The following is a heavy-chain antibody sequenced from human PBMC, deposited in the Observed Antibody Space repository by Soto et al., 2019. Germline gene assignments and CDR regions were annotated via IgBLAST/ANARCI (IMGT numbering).Heavy chain of an antibody. CDR2: ISAHNGNT. J-gene: IGHJ4*01. CDR3: ARGRYGDY. V-gene: IGHV1-18*01. D-gene: IGHD1-1*01. Sequence: QVHLVQSGAEVKKPGASEKVSCKGSGYAFTTYGITWVRQAPGQGLEWMGWISAHNGNTNYAQKLQGRVTVTRDTSTNTAYMELRSLRSDDTAVYYCARGRYGDYWGHGALVTVSS. CDR1: GYAFTTYG.